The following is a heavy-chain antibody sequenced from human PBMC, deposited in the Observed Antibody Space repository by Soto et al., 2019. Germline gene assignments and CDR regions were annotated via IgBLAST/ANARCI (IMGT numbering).Heavy chain of an antibody. D-gene: IGHD3-22*01. CDR3: AREASYYYDSSGYYYGGYFDY. J-gene: IGHJ4*02. V-gene: IGHV3-33*01. Sequence: GGSLRLSCAASGFTFSSYGMHWVRQAPGKGLEWVAVIRYDGSNKYYADSVKGRFTISRDNSKNTLYLQMNSLRAEDTAVYYCAREASYYYDSSGYYYGGYFDYWGQGTLVTVPS. CDR2: IRYDGSNK. CDR1: GFTFSSYG.